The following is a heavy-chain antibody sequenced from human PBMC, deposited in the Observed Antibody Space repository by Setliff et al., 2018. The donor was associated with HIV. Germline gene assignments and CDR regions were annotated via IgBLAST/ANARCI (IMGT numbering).Heavy chain of an antibody. V-gene: IGHV4-61*02. CDR2: IYASGNT. D-gene: IGHD4-17*01. CDR3: ATSLNGDSEPWYFDF. Sequence: PSETLSLTCTVSGGSITSTSYYWTWIRQPAGKGLEWIGRIYASGNTNYNPSLKSRVTISVDTSKNQFSLKLNSVTAADTAVYYCATSLNGDSEPWYFDFWGRGSLVTVSS. J-gene: IGHJ2*01. CDR1: GGSITSTSYY.